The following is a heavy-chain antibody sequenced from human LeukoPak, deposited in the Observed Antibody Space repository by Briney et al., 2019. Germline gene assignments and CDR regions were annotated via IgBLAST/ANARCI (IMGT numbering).Heavy chain of an antibody. CDR3: AKDHQLGDD. Sequence: PGGSLRLSCSASGFTFSSYGMHWVRQAPGKGLEWVALISYDETNKYYGDSVKGRFTISSDNSKNTLYLQMNSLRGEDTAVYYCAKDHQLGDDWGQGTLVTVSS. D-gene: IGHD3-16*01. J-gene: IGHJ4*02. CDR1: GFTFSSYG. CDR2: ISYDETNK. V-gene: IGHV3-30*18.